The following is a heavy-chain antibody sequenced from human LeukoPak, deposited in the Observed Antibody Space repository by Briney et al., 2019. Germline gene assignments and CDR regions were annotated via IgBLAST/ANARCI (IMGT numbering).Heavy chain of an antibody. D-gene: IGHD3-3*01. CDR1: GFTFSSYS. V-gene: IGHV3-21*01. CDR2: ISSSSSYI. CDR3: ARDAIFGVVRAAFDI. J-gene: IGHJ4*02. Sequence: GGSLRLSCAASGFTFSSYSMNWVRQAPGKGLEWVSSISSSSSYIYYADSVKGRFTISRDNAKNSLYLQMKSLRAEDTAVYYCARDAIFGVVRAAFDIWGQGTLVTVSS.